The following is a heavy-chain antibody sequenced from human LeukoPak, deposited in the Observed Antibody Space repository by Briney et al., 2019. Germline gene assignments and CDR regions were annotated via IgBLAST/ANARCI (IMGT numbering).Heavy chain of an antibody. CDR1: GGSFSGYY. CDR2: INHSGST. CDR3: ARGGTYYDFWSGPPRDAFDI. J-gene: IGHJ3*02. D-gene: IGHD3-3*01. Sequence: SETLSLTCAVYGGSFSGYYWSWIRQPPGKGLEWIGEINHSGSTYYNPSLKSRVTISVDRSKNQFSLKLSSVTAADTAVYYCARGGTYYDFWSGPPRDAFDIWGQGTMVTVSS. V-gene: IGHV4-34*01.